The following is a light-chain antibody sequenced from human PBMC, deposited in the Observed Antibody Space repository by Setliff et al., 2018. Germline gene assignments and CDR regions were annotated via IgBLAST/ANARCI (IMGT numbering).Light chain of an antibody. CDR2: GVS. J-gene: IGLJ1*01. CDR3: YSYTASTSYV. Sequence: QSVLTQPASVSGSPGQSITISCSGTTSDIGTYNYVSWYQQYPGKAPKLVIYGVSNRPSGVSNRFSGSKSGNTASLTISGLQAEDEADYYCYSYTASTSYVFGTGTKVTVL. CDR1: TSDIGTYNY. V-gene: IGLV2-14*01.